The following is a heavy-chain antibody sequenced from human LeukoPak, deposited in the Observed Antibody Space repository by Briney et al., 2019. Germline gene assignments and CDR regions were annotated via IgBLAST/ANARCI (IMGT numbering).Heavy chain of an antibody. J-gene: IGHJ4*02. CDR2: INPNSGGT. D-gene: IGHD5-18*01. CDR3: ARQMDTAMADFDY. Sequence: ASVKVSCKASGYTFTGYYMHWVRQAPGQGLEWMGRINPNSGGTNYAQKFQGRVTMTRDTSTSTAYMELSRLRSDDTAVYYCARQMDTAMADFDYWGQGTLVTVSS. CDR1: GYTFTGYY. V-gene: IGHV1-2*06.